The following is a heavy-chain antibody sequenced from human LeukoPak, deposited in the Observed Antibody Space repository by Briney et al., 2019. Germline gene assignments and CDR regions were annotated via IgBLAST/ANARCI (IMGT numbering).Heavy chain of an antibody. CDR3: ARSPIVYYGSYYYGMDV. CDR2: MNPNSGNT. V-gene: IGHV1-8*01. J-gene: IGHJ6*02. CDR1: GYTFTSYD. Sequence: ASVKVSCKASGYTFTSYDINWVRQATGQGLEWMGWMNPNSGNTGYAQKLQGRVTMTRNTSISTAYMELSSLRSEDTAVDYWARSPIVYYGSYYYGMDVWGQGTTVTVSS. D-gene: IGHD3-10*01.